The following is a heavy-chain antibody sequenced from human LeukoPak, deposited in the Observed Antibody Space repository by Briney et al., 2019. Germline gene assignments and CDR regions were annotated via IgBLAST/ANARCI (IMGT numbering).Heavy chain of an antibody. Sequence: GGSLRLSCAASGFSFRSYWMHWVRQAPGKGLVWVSRINSDGSSTSYADSVKGRFTISRDNSKNTLYLQMSSLRAEDTAVYYCAKDQGNSPGGFDXXGQGTLVTVSS. CDR2: INSDGSST. D-gene: IGHD1-1*01. CDR3: AKDQGNSPGGFDX. V-gene: IGHV3-74*01. J-gene: IGHJ4*02. CDR1: GFSFRSYW.